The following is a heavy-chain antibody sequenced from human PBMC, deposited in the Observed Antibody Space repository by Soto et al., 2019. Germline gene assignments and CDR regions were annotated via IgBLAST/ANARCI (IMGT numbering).Heavy chain of an antibody. D-gene: IGHD4-17*01. V-gene: IGHV3-53*04. CDR2: IYSGDSP. Sequence: EVQLVEFGGGVVQRGGSLRLSCEVSGLTVSTTYMSWVRQAPGEGLEWVSSIYSGDSPYYADSVRGRFTISRHSSNNTLFLQINSLRPEDTAIYYCARRRRHYGDLDYWGQGTLVTVSS. J-gene: IGHJ4*02. CDR3: ARRRRHYGDLDY. CDR1: GLTVSTTY.